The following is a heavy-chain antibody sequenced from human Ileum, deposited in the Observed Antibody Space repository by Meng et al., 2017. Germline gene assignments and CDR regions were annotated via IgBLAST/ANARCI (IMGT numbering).Heavy chain of an antibody. V-gene: IGHV4-30-4*01. CDR3: AKATYLGSGYYFDY. J-gene: IGHJ4*02. Sequence: QVQLQESGPGLVKPSQTLSLTCAVSGDSINRGYHYWTWIRQPPGKGPEWMGYIYSSGRTYYTPSLKGRLTISADTSQSTFSLKLNSVTATDTAVYFCAKATYLGSGYYFDYWGQEALVTVSS. CDR1: GDSINRGYHY. CDR2: IYSSGRT. D-gene: IGHD3-10*01.